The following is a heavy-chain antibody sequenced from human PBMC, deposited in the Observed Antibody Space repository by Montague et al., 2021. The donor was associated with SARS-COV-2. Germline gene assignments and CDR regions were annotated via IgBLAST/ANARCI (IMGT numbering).Heavy chain of an antibody. V-gene: IGHV4-39*01. D-gene: IGHD3-10*01. CDR2: IYYSGST. CDR3: ARGSGSGSYLVY. J-gene: IGHJ4*01. CDR1: GGSISSSSYY. Sequence: SETLSLTCTVYGGSISSSSYYWGWLRQPPGKGLEWIGSIYYSGSTYYNPSLKSRVTISVDTSKNQFSLKLSSVTAADTAVYYCARGSGSGSYLVYWGQGTLVTVSS.